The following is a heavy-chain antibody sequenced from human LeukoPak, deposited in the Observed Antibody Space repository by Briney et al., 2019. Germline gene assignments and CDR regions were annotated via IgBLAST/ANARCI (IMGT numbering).Heavy chain of an antibody. V-gene: IGHV4-59*08. CDR1: GDSISHSY. D-gene: IGHD5-24*01. Sequence: SETLSLTCTVSGDSISHSYWSWIRQTPGRGLEWIGYIYYSGSTKYNPSLESRVTMSVDTSKTQFSLSLRSVTAAGSALYYCAIQRDGYNLIGHNAFDIWAKGQRSSSLQ. CDR3: AIQRDGYNLIGHNAFDI. CDR2: IYYSGST. J-gene: IGHJ3*02.